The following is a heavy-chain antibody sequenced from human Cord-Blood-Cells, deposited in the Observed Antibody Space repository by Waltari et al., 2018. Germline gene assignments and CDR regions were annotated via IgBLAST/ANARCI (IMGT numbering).Heavy chain of an antibody. J-gene: IGHJ5*02. V-gene: IGHV4-39*01. CDR1: GGSVRSSSSS. CDR3: ARHLRVVPAAIGWFDP. Sequence: QLQLKESVPGLVKPSETRSPPCTFIGGSVRSSSSSGRWTRQPPGKGLEWIGSIYYSGSTYYNPSLKSRVTISVDTSKNQFSLKLSSVTAADTAVYYCARHLRVVPAAIGWFDPWGQGTLVTVSS. D-gene: IGHD2-2*02. CDR2: IYYSGST.